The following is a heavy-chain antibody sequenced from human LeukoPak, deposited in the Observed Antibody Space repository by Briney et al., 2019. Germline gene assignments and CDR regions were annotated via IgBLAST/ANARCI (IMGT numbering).Heavy chain of an antibody. V-gene: IGHV3-30*02. CDR2: IRYDGSNK. J-gene: IGHJ4*02. CDR1: GFTFSSYG. D-gene: IGHD6-19*01. CDR3: AKDQGRQWLETGYFDY. Sequence: QSGGSLRLSCAASGFTFSSYGMHWVRQAPGKGLEWVAFIRYDGSNKYYADSVKGRFTISRDNSKNTLYLQMNSLRAEDTAVYYCAKDQGRQWLETGYFDYWGQGTLVTVSS.